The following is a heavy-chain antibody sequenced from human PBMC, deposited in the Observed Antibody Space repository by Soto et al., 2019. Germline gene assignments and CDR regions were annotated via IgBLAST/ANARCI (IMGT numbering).Heavy chain of an antibody. CDR3: ARFSSSWGPPS. V-gene: IGHV3-21*01. CDR2: IRGFSPYT. J-gene: IGHJ3*01. CDR1: GFTFRSYT. D-gene: IGHD6-13*01. Sequence: PGGSLRPSCVASGFTFRSYTMNWVRQAPGKGLEWVSAIRGFSPYTFYADSVKGRFTISRDNAKNSLYLQMNSLRAEDTAVYHCARFSSSWGPPSWGQGTMVTVSS.